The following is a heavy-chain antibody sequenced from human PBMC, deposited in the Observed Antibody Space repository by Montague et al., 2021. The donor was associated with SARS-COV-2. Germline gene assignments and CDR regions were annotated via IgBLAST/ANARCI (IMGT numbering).Heavy chain of an antibody. CDR3: AAPMGKDY. CDR2: IWYDGSNK. Sequence: SLRLSCAASGFTFSNYAMHWVRQAPGKGLEWVVVIWYDGSNKDYADSVKGRFTISRDNSKNTLYLQMNSLRAEDTAVYYCAAPMGKDYWGQGTLVTDSS. V-gene: IGHV3-30-3*01. D-gene: IGHD3-10*01. CDR1: GFTFSNYA. J-gene: IGHJ4*02.